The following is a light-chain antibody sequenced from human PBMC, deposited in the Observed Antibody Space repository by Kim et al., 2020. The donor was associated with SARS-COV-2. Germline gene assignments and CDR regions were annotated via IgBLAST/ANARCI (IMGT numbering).Light chain of an antibody. V-gene: IGLV2-14*01. Sequence: QSALTQPASVSGSPGQSITTSCTGTSSDVGYYNYVAWYQQYPGKAPKFIIYDVKNRPSGVSDRFSGSKSGTTASLTISGLQAEDEADYYCSSYTTSRTYVFGTGTKVTVL. CDR2: DVK. CDR1: SSDVGYYNY. J-gene: IGLJ1*01. CDR3: SSYTTSRTYV.